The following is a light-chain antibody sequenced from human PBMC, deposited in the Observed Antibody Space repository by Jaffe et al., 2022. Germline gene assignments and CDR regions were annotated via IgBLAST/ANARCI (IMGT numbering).Light chain of an antibody. CDR3: HQYNNWPPRYT. CDR2: SAS. Sequence: EIVMTQSPASLSVSLGESATLSCKASQHVISNVAWYQQKPGQAPRLLVYSASTRATGIPPRFSGSGSGTDFTLTISSLQPEDSAVYYCHQYNNWPPRYTFGQGTKVEIK. CDR1: QHVISN. V-gene: IGKV3-15*01. J-gene: IGKJ2*01.